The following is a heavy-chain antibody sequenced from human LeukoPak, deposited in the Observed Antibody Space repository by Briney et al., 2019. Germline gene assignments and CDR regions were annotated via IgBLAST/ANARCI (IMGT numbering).Heavy chain of an antibody. D-gene: IGHD5-24*01. Sequence: GGSLRLSCAVSGFNFDDYAMHWVRQAPGRGLEWVTGINWKTGNGIYADSVKGRFTISRDNAKNSLYLQMSSLRAEDTALYYCTRRAARWQFDLWGRGTLLTVSS. CDR3: TRRAARWQFDL. CDR2: INWKTGNG. CDR1: GFNFDDYA. V-gene: IGHV3-9*01. J-gene: IGHJ2*01.